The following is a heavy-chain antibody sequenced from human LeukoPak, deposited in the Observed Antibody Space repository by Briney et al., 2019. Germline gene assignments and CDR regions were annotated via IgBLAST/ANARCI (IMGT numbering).Heavy chain of an antibody. CDR1: GFTFSSYA. CDR3: ARDDAFDI. CDR2: ISSSSSYI. Sequence: PGGSLRLSCAASGFTFSSYAMSWVRQAPGKGLEWVSSISSSSSYIYYADSVKGRFTISRDNAKNSLYLQMNSLRAEDTAVHYCARDDAFDIWGQGTMVTVSS. J-gene: IGHJ3*02. V-gene: IGHV3-21*01.